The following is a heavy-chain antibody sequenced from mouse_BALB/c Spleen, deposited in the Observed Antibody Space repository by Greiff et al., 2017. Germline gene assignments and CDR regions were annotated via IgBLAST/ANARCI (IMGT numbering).Heavy chain of an antibody. Sequence: QVQLQQSGAELVKPGASVKLSCKASGYTFTSYDINWVRQRPEQGLEWIGWIFPGDGSTKYNEKFQGKATITADTSSNTAYLQLSSLTSEDTAVYCCARCLVLPSGYFDYWGEGTTLTVSS. D-gene: IGHD1-1*01. V-gene: IGHV1-85*01. CDR1: GYTFTSYD. J-gene: IGHJ2*01. CDR2: IFPGDGST. CDR3: ARCLVLPSGYFDY.